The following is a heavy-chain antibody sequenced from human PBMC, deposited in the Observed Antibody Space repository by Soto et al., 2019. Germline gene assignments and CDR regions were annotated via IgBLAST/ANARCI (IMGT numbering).Heavy chain of an antibody. CDR1: GGSISSGDYY. Sequence: SETLSLTCTVSGGSISSGDYYWSWIRQPPGKGLEWIGYIYYSGSTNYNPSLKSRVTISVDKSKNQFSLKLSSVTAADTAVYYCARVSGSYYYGMDVWGQGTTVTVSS. CDR2: IYYSGST. D-gene: IGHD1-26*01. J-gene: IGHJ6*02. CDR3: ARVSGSYYYGMDV. V-gene: IGHV4-30-4*01.